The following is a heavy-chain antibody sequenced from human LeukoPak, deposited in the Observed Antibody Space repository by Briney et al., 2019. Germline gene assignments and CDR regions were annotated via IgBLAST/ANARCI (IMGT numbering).Heavy chain of an antibody. CDR3: GRLRSSGYLIQY. Sequence: QPGGSLRLSCAASGFTVSSNYMSWVRQAPGKGLEWVSVIYSGGDTYYADSVKGRFTISRDNSKNTLYLQMNSLRVDDTAVYYCGRLRSSGYLIQYWGQGTLVTVSS. J-gene: IGHJ4*02. CDR1: GFTVSSNY. CDR2: IYSGGDT. V-gene: IGHV3-53*01. D-gene: IGHD3-22*01.